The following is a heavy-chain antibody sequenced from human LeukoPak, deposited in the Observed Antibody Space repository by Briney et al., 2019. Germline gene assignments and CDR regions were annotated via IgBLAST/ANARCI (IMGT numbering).Heavy chain of an antibody. CDR3: ASGATMVRY. D-gene: IGHD3-10*01. J-gene: IGHJ4*02. CDR2: ISSSSTYI. Sequence: GGSLRLSCTASGFTFGDYAMSWFRQAPGKGLEWVSSISSSSTYIYYADSVKGRFTISRDNAKNSLYLQMNSLRAEDTAVCYCASGATMVRYWGQGTLVTVAS. CDR1: GFTFGDYA. V-gene: IGHV3-21*01.